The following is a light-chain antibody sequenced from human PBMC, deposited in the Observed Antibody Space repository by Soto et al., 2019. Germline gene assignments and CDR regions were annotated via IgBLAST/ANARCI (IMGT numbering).Light chain of an antibody. Sequence: EIVMTQSPATLSVSPGERATLSCRASQSVSSNLAWYQQKPGQAPRLLIYDASNRATGIPARFRGSGSGTDFTLTISRLEPEDFAVYYCQQYGSSPQTFGQGTKVDIK. CDR3: QQYGSSPQT. CDR2: DAS. V-gene: IGKV3-20*01. CDR1: QSVSSN. J-gene: IGKJ1*01.